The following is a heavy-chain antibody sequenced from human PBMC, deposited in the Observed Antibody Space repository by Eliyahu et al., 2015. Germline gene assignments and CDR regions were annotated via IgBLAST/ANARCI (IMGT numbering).Heavy chain of an antibody. CDR3: ATSRYTMVRGMGYYGMDV. J-gene: IGHJ6*02. CDR2: IYYSGST. CDR1: GGSXSXYY. V-gene: IGHV4-59*08. Sequence: QVQLQESGPGLVXPSETLSLTCTVXGGSXSXYYWXWIRQPPGKGLEWIGYIYYSGSTNYNPSLKSRVTISVDTSKNQFSLKLSSVTAADTAVYYCATSRYTMVRGMGYYGMDVWGQGTTVTVSS. D-gene: IGHD3-10*01.